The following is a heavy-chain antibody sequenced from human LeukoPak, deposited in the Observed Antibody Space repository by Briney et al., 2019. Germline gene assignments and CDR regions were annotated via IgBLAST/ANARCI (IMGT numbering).Heavy chain of an antibody. Sequence: ASVKVSCKASGGTFSSYAISWVRQAPGQGLEWMGGIIPIFGTANYAQKFQGRVTITADESTSTAYMELSSLRSEDTAVYYCAKPPKGYQVSGSAFDIWGQGTLVTVSS. V-gene: IGHV1-69*13. CDR1: GGTFSSYA. CDR2: IIPIFGTA. J-gene: IGHJ3*02. D-gene: IGHD3-16*02. CDR3: AKPPKGYQVSGSAFDI.